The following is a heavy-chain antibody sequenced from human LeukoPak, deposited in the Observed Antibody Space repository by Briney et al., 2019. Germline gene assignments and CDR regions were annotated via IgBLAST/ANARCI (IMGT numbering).Heavy chain of an antibody. V-gene: IGHV3-53*01. Sequence: PGGSLRLSCAASGFTFSSYSMNWVRQAPGKGLEWVSVIYSGGSTYYADSVKGRFTISRDNSKNTLYLQMNSLRAEDTAVYYCARDPGGDCGMDVWGQGTTVTVSS. CDR2: IYSGGST. CDR1: GFTFSSYS. CDR3: ARDPGGDCGMDV. D-gene: IGHD2-21*01. J-gene: IGHJ6*02.